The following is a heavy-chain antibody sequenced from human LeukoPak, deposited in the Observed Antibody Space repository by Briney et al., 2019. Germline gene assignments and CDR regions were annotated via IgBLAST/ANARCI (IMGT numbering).Heavy chain of an antibody. CDR2: IIPIFGTA. J-gene: IGHJ4*02. Sequence: ASVKVSCKASGYTFTSYYMHWVRQAPGQGLEWMGGIIPIFGTANYAQKFQGRVTITADKSTSTAYMELSSLRSEDTAVYYCARERVYYYDSGGGEVYDYWGQGTLVTVSS. CDR1: GYTFTSYY. D-gene: IGHD3-22*01. CDR3: ARERVYYYDSGGGEVYDY. V-gene: IGHV1-69*06.